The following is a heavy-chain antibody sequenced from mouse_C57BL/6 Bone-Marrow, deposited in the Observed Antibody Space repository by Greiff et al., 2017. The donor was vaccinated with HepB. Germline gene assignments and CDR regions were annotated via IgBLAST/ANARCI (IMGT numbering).Heavy chain of an antibody. CDR1: GFTFSSYG. Sequence: EVKLVESGGDLVKPGGSLKLSCAASGFTFSSYGMSWVRQTPDKRLEWVATISSGGSYTYYPDSVKGRFTISRDNAKNTLYLQMSSLKSEDTAMYYCARGTLYYFDYWGQGTTLTVSS. CDR2: ISSGGSYT. D-gene: IGHD3-3*01. J-gene: IGHJ2*01. V-gene: IGHV5-6*01. CDR3: ARGTLYYFDY.